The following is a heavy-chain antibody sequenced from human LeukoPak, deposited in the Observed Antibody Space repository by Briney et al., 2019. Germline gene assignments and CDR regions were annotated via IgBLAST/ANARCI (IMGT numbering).Heavy chain of an antibody. CDR2: ISGSSGII. D-gene: IGHD5-18*01. CDR3: AKYGLGSGIQIWGDFGMDV. V-gene: IGHV3-48*01. CDR1: GFTFNTYT. J-gene: IGHJ6*02. Sequence: PGGSLRLSCAASGFTFNTYTMNWVRQAPGKGLEWVSYISGSSGIIDYADSVRGRFTISRDNAKNSLYLQMNSLRAEDTAVYYCAKYGLGSGIQIWGDFGMDVWGQGTTVTVSS.